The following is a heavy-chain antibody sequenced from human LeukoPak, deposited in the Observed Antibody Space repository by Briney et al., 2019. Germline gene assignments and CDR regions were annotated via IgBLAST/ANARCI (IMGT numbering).Heavy chain of an antibody. V-gene: IGHV3-11*04. Sequence: PGGSLRLSCAASGFTFSDYYMSWIRQAPGKGLEWVSYISSSGSTIYYADSVKGRFTISRDNAKNSLYLQMNSLRAEDTAVYYCARDIVVVPAAMPWYFDLWGRGTLVTVSS. D-gene: IGHD2-2*01. CDR2: ISSSGSTI. CDR1: GFTFSDYY. CDR3: ARDIVVVPAAMPWYFDL. J-gene: IGHJ2*01.